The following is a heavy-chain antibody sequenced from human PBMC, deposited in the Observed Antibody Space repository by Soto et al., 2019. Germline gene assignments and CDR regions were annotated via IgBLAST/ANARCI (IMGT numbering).Heavy chain of an antibody. D-gene: IGHD2-21*01. CDR1: GGSISSGDYY. V-gene: IGHV4-30-4*01. J-gene: IGHJ2*01. Sequence: SETLSLTYKVSGGSISSGDYYWSWLRQSPGKGLEWIGYMHYRAIPYYNPSLKSRVTISIDTSKNQFSLKLNSVTAADTAVYSCARAPFRTLFSYWYFDLWGRGTLVTVSS. CDR2: MHYRAIP. CDR3: ARAPFRTLFSYWYFDL.